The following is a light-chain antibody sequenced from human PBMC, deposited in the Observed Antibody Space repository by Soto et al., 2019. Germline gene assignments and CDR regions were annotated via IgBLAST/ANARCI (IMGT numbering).Light chain of an antibody. J-gene: IGLJ2*01. V-gene: IGLV2-14*01. CDR1: SSDVGGYNY. Sequence: QSALTQPASVSGSPGQSITISCTGTSSDVGGYNYVSWYQQHPGKAPQLMIYDVSNRPSGVSNRFSGSKSGNTASLTISGLQGEDEADYSCSSYTSSSSLRVFGGGTQLTVL. CDR3: SSYTSSSSLRV. CDR2: DVS.